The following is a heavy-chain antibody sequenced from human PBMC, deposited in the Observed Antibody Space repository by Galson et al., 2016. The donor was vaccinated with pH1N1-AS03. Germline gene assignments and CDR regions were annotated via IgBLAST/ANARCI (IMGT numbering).Heavy chain of an antibody. V-gene: IGHV4-61*02. J-gene: IGHJ6*04. CDR3: AREGCGARSPTGCYASGLGRRSYMDV. CDR2: VYPGLSS. Sequence: TLSLTCAVSGDSIRSDTYAWSWIRQPAEKGLEWVGRVYPGLSSNYNPPLKGRVTISVDTSKNQFSLKLRSVTAADTAVYYCAREGCGARSPTGCYASGLGRRSYMDVWGKGTTVTVSS. D-gene: IGHD2-2*01. CDR1: GDSIRSDTYA.